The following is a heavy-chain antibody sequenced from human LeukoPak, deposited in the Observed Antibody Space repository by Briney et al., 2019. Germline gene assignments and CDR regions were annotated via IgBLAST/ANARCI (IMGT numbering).Heavy chain of an antibody. Sequence: GGSLRLSCAASGFTFSSYEMNWVRQAPGKGLEWVSYISSSGSTIYYADSVKGRFTISRDNAKNSLYLQMNSLRAEDTAVYYCARPLFPDSGYDQGFKWGQGTLVTVSS. CDR2: ISSSGSTI. CDR1: GFTFSSYE. CDR3: ARPLFPDSGYDQGFK. D-gene: IGHD5-12*01. J-gene: IGHJ4*02. V-gene: IGHV3-48*03.